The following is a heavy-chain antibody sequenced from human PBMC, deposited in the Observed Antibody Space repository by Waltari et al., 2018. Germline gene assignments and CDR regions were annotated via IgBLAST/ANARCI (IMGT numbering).Heavy chain of an antibody. CDR1: GFTFSTYN. CDR2: SSLSGEYI. CDR3: ARDMRVAVAGTGCFDY. V-gene: IGHV3-21*06. J-gene: IGHJ4*01. D-gene: IGHD6-19*01. Sequence: DVQLVESGGGLVKPGVSLRVSCAASGFTFSTYNMNWVRQAPGKGRGWLTSSSLSGEYITYADSVEGRFHMSRDNVNNLLFLQMRGLRVEVSGIDFCARDMRVAVAGTGCFDYWGRGTLVTVSS.